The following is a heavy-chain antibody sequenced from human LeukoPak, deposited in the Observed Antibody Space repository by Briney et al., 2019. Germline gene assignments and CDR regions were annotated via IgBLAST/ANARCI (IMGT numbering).Heavy chain of an antibody. D-gene: IGHD6-13*01. CDR1: GGSISSYY. J-gene: IGHJ4*02. Sequence: SETLSLTCTVSGGSISSYYWSWIRQPPGKGLEWIGYIYTSVSTNYNPSLKSRVTISVDTSKNQFSLKLSSVTAADTAVYYCASSSSWYAPISYWGQGTLVTVSS. CDR3: ASSSSWYAPISY. CDR2: IYTSVST. V-gene: IGHV4-4*09.